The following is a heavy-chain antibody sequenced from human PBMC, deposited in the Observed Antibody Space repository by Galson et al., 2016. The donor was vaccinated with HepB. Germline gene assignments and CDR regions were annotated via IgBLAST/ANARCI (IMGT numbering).Heavy chain of an antibody. J-gene: IGHJ3*02. V-gene: IGHV3-33*01. CDR2: SYYDDTTT. CDR1: GFPFSAYG. CDR3: ARRPSLPSGFDI. Sequence: SLRLSCAASGFPFSAYGMHWVRQVPGKGLEWLAVSYYDDTTTYYADSVKGRFAVSRDNSKNILYLEMSSLRGEDTAVYFCARRPSLPSGFDIWGRGTLVTVS.